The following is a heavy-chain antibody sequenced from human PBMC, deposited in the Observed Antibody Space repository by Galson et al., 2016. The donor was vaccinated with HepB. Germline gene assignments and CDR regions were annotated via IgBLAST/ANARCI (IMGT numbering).Heavy chain of an antibody. CDR3: AKHYSLGSFDV. CDR1: GLTFSSYA. CDR2: ISSNGVST. V-gene: IGHV3-64D*06. Sequence: SLRLSCAASGLTFSSYAMHWVRQTPGKGLEYVSSISSNGVSTYYTDSVKGRFTISRDNSKNTLYLQMNSLRAEDTALYYCAKHYSLGSFDVWGQGTMVTVSS. J-gene: IGHJ3*01. D-gene: IGHD4-11*01.